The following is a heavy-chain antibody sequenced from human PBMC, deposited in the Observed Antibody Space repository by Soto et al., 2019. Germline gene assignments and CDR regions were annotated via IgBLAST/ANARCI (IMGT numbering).Heavy chain of an antibody. J-gene: IGHJ4*02. CDR1: VFSFTSAA. V-gene: IGHV1-58*01. CDR3: ARQIYASDTGPNFQSYFDS. CDR2: SVVGSGNT. Sequence: ALVKGSCKGAVFSFTSAAVGWVRQARGQRLEWIAWSVVGSGNTNYAQKFQERVTITRDMSTSTAYMELSSLRSEDTAMYYCARQIYASDTGPNFQSYFDSRGQRTPVTVSP. D-gene: IGHD2-2*01.